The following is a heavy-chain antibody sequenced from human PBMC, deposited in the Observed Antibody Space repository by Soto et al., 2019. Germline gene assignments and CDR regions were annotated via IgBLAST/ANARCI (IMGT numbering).Heavy chain of an antibody. Sequence: QVPLVQSGAEVKKPGASVKVSCNTSGYTFTSYGISWVRQAPGQGLEWMGWTSAYNGNTHYAQKFQDRVTMTTDTSTSTVYMELRSLRSDDTAVFYCARFRAHLVVVPTDFDYWGQGTLVTVSS. V-gene: IGHV1-18*01. CDR3: ARFRAHLVVVPTDFDY. J-gene: IGHJ4*02. CDR2: TSAYNGNT. D-gene: IGHD2-2*01. CDR1: GYTFTSYG.